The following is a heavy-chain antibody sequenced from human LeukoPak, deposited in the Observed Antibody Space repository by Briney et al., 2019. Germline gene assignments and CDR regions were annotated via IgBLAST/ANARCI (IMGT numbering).Heavy chain of an antibody. J-gene: IGHJ4*02. CDR2: MTGNGGST. CDR1: GFTFSTYA. V-gene: IGHV3-64*01. CDR3: ARQAAGVVY. Sequence: GGSLRLSCAASGFTFSTYAMHWVRQAPGKGLEYVSGMTGNGGSTYYAKSVKGRFTISSDNSKNTLYLQMGSLRAEDMAVYYCARQAAGVVYWGQGTLVTVSS. D-gene: IGHD6-13*01.